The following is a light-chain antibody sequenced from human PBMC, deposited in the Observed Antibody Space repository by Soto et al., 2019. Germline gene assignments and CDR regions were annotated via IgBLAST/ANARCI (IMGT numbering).Light chain of an antibody. J-gene: IGLJ2*01. V-gene: IGLV1-44*01. CDR2: NNN. CDR3: AAWDDSLNGPV. Sequence: QSALTQPPSASGTPGQRVTISCSGSSSNIGSNSVNWYQQFPGTAPKLLIYNNNQRPSGVPDRFSGSKSGTSASLAISGLQSEDEADYYCAAWDDSLNGPVFGGGTQLTVL. CDR1: SSNIGSNS.